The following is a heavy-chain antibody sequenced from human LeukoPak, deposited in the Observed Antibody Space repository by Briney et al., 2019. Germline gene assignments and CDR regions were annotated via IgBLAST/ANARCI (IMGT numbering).Heavy chain of an antibody. CDR1: GYTFTSYG. J-gene: IGHJ4*02. D-gene: IGHD3-22*01. V-gene: IGHV1-18*01. CDR2: ISAYNGNT. Sequence: ASVKVSCKASGYTFTSYGISWVRQAPGQGLEWMGWISAYNGNTSYAQKLQGRVTMTTDTSTSTAYMELRSLRSDDTAVYYCARVDYDSSGYYKFDYWGQGTLVTVSS. CDR3: ARVDYDSSGYYKFDY.